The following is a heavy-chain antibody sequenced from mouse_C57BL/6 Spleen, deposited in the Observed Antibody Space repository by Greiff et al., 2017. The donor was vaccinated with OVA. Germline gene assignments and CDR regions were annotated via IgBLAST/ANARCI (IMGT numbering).Heavy chain of an antibody. CDR1: GYTFTDYY. V-gene: IGHV1-19*01. CDR2: INPYNGGT. CDR3: ARSGGTYFDV. D-gene: IGHD4-1*01. J-gene: IGHJ1*03. Sequence: VQLQQSGPVLVKPGASVKMSCKASGYTFTDYYMNWVKQSHGKSLEWIGVINPYNGGTSYNQKFKGKATLTVDKSSSTAYMELNSLTSEDSAVYYCARSGGTYFDVWGTGTTVTVSS.